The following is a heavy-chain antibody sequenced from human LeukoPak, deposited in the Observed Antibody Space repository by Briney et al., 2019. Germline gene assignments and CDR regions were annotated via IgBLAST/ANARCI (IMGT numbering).Heavy chain of an antibody. V-gene: IGHV4-39*01. Sequence: PSETLSLTCTVSGGSISSSSYYWGWIRQPPGKGLEWIGSIYYSGSTYYNPSLKSRVTISVDTSKNQFSLKLSSVTAADTAVYYCARVGAAGTFNRFDPWGQGTLVTVSS. J-gene: IGHJ5*02. CDR2: IYYSGST. CDR3: ARVGAAGTFNRFDP. CDR1: GGSISSSSYY. D-gene: IGHD6-13*01.